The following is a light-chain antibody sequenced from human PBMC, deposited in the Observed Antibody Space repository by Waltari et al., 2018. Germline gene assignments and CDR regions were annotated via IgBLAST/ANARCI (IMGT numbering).Light chain of an antibody. CDR1: SRHSRSA. Sequence: QLVLTQSPSASLRASVQLTCTLSSRHSRSAIAWPQQQPEAGPRFLLKLNSDGSHYKGDGIPHLFSGSSSGAELYLTISSVQSEDDADYYCQTWDAGIPVVFGGGTKLTVL. V-gene: IGLV4-69*01. CDR3: QTWDAGIPVV. J-gene: IGLJ2*01. CDR2: LNSDGSH.